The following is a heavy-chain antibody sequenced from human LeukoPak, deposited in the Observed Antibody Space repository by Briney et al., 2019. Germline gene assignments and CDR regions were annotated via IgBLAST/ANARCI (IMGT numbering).Heavy chain of an antibody. CDR3: ARGAFGTVPLYYYYYYMDV. J-gene: IGHJ6*03. Sequence: SETPSDTSAEPGGSTISHVSIGSRQPPGKGLEWIGYIYYSGSTNYNPSLKSRVTISVDTSKNQFSLKLSSVTAADTAVYYCARGAFGTVPLYYYYYYMDVWGKGTTVTVSS. CDR1: GGSTISHV. CDR2: IYYSGST. V-gene: IGHV4-59*11. D-gene: IGHD3-16*01.